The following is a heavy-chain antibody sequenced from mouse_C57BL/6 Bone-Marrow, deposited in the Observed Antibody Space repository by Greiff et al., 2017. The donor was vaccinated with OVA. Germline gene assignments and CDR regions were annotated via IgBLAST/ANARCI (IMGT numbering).Heavy chain of an antibody. CDR1: GFSLTSYG. Sequence: VQRVESGPGLVQPSQSLSITCTVSGFSLTSYGVHWVRQSPGKGLEWLGVIWSGGSTDYNAAFISRLSISKDNSKSQVFFKMNSLQADDTAIYYCASAYYSNYVWYFDVWGTGTTVTVSS. CDR2: IWSGGST. V-gene: IGHV2-2*01. J-gene: IGHJ1*03. D-gene: IGHD2-5*01. CDR3: ASAYYSNYVWYFDV.